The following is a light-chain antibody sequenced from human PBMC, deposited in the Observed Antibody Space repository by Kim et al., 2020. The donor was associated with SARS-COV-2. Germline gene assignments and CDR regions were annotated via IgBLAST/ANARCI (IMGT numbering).Light chain of an antibody. CDR3: ATWDDSLSGLV. J-gene: IGLJ3*02. CDR2: GST. CDR1: SSNIRRNH. V-gene: IGLV1-47*01. Sequence: QSVLTQPPSASGTPGQRVTISCSGSSSNIRRNHLYWYQQLPGTAPKLLIYGSTQRPSGVPDRFSGSKSGTSGSLAISGLRSEDEADYYCATWDDSLSGLVFGGGTQLTVL.